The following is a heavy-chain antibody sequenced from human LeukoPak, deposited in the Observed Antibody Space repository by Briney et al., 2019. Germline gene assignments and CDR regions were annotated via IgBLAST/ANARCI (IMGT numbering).Heavy chain of an antibody. D-gene: IGHD3-16*02. CDR1: GGFISGYH. Sequence: SETLSLTCSVSGGFISGYHWSWIRQPAGKGLEWIGRIYTSGSTNYNPSLKSRVTISVDKSKNQFSLKLSSVTAADTAVYYCARGEAFGGVIAFDYWGQGTLVTVSS. CDR2: IYTSGST. J-gene: IGHJ4*02. V-gene: IGHV4-4*07. CDR3: ARGEAFGGVIAFDY.